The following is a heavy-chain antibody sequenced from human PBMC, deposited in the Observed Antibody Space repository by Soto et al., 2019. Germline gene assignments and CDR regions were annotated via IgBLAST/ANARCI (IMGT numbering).Heavy chain of an antibody. CDR3: EQDRTYYDSSGYYIY. D-gene: IGHD3-22*01. CDR1: GFTFSSYA. J-gene: IGHJ4*02. Sequence: GGSLRLSCAASGFTFSSYAMSWVRQAPGKGLEWVSAISGSGGSTYYADSVKGRFTISRDNSKNTLYLQMNSLRAEDTAVYYCEQDRTYYDSSGYYIYWGQGTLVTVYS. V-gene: IGHV3-23*01. CDR2: ISGSGGST.